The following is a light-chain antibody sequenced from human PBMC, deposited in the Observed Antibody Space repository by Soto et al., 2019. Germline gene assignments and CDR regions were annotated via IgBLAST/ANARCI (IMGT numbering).Light chain of an antibody. V-gene: IGKV1-39*01. J-gene: IGKJ5*01. Sequence: DIQMTQSPSSLSASVGDRVIITCRASQRISTFLNWYQQKPGKAPELLISSASTLQSGVPARFSGSGSGADFTFSITSLQPEDFATYYCQQSYGAPITFGQGTRLEIK. CDR2: SAS. CDR1: QRISTF. CDR3: QQSYGAPIT.